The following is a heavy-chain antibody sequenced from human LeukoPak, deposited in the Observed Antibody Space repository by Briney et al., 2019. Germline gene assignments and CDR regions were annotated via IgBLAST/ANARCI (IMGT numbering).Heavy chain of an antibody. J-gene: IGHJ4*02. CDR2: ISYDGSNK. CDR3: AKDTNYDFWSGYYSGFDY. D-gene: IGHD3-3*01. Sequence: GSLRLSCAASGFTFSSYGMHWVRQAPGEGLEWVAVISYDGSNKYYADSVKGRFTISRDNSKNTLYLQMNSLRAEDTAVYYCAKDTNYDFWSGYYSGFDYWGQGTLVTVSS. V-gene: IGHV3-30*18. CDR1: GFTFSSYG.